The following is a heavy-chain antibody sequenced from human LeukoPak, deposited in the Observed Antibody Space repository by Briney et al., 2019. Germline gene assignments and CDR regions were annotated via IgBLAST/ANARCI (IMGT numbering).Heavy chain of an antibody. V-gene: IGHV1-2*02. CDR2: INPNSGVT. CDR3: AREGPLDSSGYYPSRGFDP. CDR1: GYTFIGYY. Sequence: ASVKVSCKASGYTFIGYYMHWVRQAPGQGLEWMGWINPNSGVTNYAQKFQGRVTMTRDTSISTAYMELTSLRSDDTAVYYCAREGPLDSSGYYPSRGFDPWGQGTLVTVSS. D-gene: IGHD3-22*01. J-gene: IGHJ5*02.